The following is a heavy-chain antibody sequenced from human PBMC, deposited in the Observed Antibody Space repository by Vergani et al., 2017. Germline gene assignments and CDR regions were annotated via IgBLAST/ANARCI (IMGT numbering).Heavy chain of an antibody. Sequence: QVQLVQSGAEVKKPGASVKVSCKASVYTFTSYYMHWVRQAPGQGLEWMGIINPSGGSTSYAQKFQGRVTMTRDTSTSTVYMELSSLRSEDTAVYYCARSSGRYNWFDPWGQGTLVTVSS. CDR3: ARSSGRYNWFDP. CDR2: INPSGGST. J-gene: IGHJ5*02. D-gene: IGHD3-22*01. CDR1: VYTFTSYY. V-gene: IGHV1-46*01.